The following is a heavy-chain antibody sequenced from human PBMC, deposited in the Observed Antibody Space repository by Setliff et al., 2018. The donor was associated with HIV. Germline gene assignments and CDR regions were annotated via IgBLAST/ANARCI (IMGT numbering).Heavy chain of an antibody. CDR2: ISSSGSTV. Sequence: PGGSLRLSCAASGFTFNTYGMNWVRQAPGKGLEWVSYISSSGSTVYYADSAKGRFTISRDNAKNSLYLQMNSLRAEDTAVYYCAILDVDTTMVIYYGMDVWGQGTTVTVSS. V-gene: IGHV3-48*04. D-gene: IGHD5-18*01. J-gene: IGHJ6*02. CDR1: GFTFNTYG. CDR3: AILDVDTTMVIYYGMDV.